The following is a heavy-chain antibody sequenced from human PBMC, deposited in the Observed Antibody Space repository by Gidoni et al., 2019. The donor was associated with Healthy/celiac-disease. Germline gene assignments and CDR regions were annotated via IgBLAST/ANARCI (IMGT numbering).Heavy chain of an antibody. Sequence: QVQLVQSGAEVKKPGASVTVSCKASGYTFTGYYMHWVRQAPGQGLEWMGWINPNSGGTNYAQKFQGRVTMTRDTSISTAYMELSRLRSDDTAVYYCARGTATPELLRKTYYYYGMDVWGQGTTVTVSS. V-gene: IGHV1-2*02. J-gene: IGHJ6*02. D-gene: IGHD1-26*01. CDR1: GYTFTGYY. CDR2: INPNSGGT. CDR3: ARGTATPELLRKTYYYYGMDV.